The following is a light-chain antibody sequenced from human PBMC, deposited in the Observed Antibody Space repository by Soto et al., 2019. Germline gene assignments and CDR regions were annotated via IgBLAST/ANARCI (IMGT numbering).Light chain of an antibody. V-gene: IGLV4-69*01. CDR2: LNSDGSH. CDR3: PTWGSGIVV. Sequence: QPVLTQSPSASASLGASVKLTCTLSSGHSNYAIAWHQQQSEKGPRYLMKLNSDGSHSKGDGIPDRFSGSSSGAERYLTISSLQSEDEADYYCPTWGSGIVVFGGGTQLTVL. J-gene: IGLJ2*01. CDR1: SGHSNYA.